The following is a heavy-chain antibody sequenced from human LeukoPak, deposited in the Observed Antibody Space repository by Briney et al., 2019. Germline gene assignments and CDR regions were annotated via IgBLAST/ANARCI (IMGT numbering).Heavy chain of an antibody. J-gene: IGHJ6*03. Sequence: GGSLRLSCAATGFTFSSYAMSWVRQAPGKGLEWVSAISGSGGSTYYADSVKGRFTISRDNSKNTLYLQMNSLRAEDTAVYYCAKDSSGAISYYYMDVWGKGTTVTVSS. V-gene: IGHV3-23*01. CDR2: ISGSGGST. CDR3: AKDSSGAISYYYMDV. D-gene: IGHD3-22*01. CDR1: GFTFSSYA.